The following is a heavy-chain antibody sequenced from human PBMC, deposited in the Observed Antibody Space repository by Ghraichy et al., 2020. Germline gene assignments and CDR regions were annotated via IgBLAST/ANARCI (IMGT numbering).Heavy chain of an antibody. Sequence: GGSLRLSCAASGFTFSSYAMNWVRQAPGKGLEWVSGIGGSIGNTYYADSVKGRFTISRDNSKNTLYLQVNSLRAEDTAVYYCARESGATGSSDAFDIWGQGTTVTVSS. V-gene: IGHV3-23*01. CDR2: IGGSIGNT. CDR1: GFTFSSYA. D-gene: IGHD1-14*01. CDR3: ARESGATGSSDAFDI. J-gene: IGHJ3*02.